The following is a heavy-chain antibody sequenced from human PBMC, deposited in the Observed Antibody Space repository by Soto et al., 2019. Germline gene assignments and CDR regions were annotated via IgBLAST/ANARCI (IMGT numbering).Heavy chain of an antibody. Sequence: GASVKVSCKASGYTFTSYYMHWVRQAPGRGLEWRGLINPIGGTTSNAQNLQGRVTMPRDTSTSTVYMELSSLRSEDTAVYYCARAEWFDPWGQGTLVTVSS. J-gene: IGHJ5*02. V-gene: IGHV1-46*03. CDR2: INPIGGTT. CDR1: GYTFTSYY. CDR3: ARAEWFDP.